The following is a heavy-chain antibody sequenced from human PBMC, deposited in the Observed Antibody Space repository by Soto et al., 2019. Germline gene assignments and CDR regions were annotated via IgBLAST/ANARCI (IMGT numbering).Heavy chain of an antibody. V-gene: IGHV3-23*01. CDR2: IGGSGGST. Sequence: GGSLRLSCAASGFTFSSYAMSWVRQAPGKGLEWVSAIGGSGGSTYYADSVKGRFTISRDNSKNTLYLQMNSLRAEDTAVYYCAKDRDSTSQASVYYFDYWGQGTLVTVSS. D-gene: IGHD2-2*01. J-gene: IGHJ4*02. CDR3: AKDRDSTSQASVYYFDY. CDR1: GFTFSSYA.